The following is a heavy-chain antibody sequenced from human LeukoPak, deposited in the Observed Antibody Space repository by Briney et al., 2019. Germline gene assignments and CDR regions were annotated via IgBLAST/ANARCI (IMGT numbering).Heavy chain of an antibody. CDR3: AHFKGGSFDF. V-gene: IGHV4-39*01. Sequence: AETLSLTCTVSGGSISSSNYYWGWIRQPPGKGLEWIGSIYYSGNTYYNPSLKSRVTISVDTSKNQFSLKLTSVTAADTAVYYCAHFKGGSFDFWGQGTMVTVSS. J-gene: IGHJ3*01. CDR2: IYYSGNT. D-gene: IGHD1-26*01. CDR1: GGSISSSNYY.